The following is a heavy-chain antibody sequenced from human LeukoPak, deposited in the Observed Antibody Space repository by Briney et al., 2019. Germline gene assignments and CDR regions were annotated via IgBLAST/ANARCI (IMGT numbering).Heavy chain of an antibody. Sequence: GGSLRLSCAASGFTFDDYAMHWVRQAPGKGLEWASGISWNSGSIGYADSVKGRFTISRDNAKNSLYLQMNSLRAEDTALYYCAKDSSSSSWYKEDAFDIWGQGTMVTVSS. V-gene: IGHV3-9*01. CDR3: AKDSSSSSWYKEDAFDI. D-gene: IGHD6-13*01. CDR2: ISWNSGSI. J-gene: IGHJ3*02. CDR1: GFTFDDYA.